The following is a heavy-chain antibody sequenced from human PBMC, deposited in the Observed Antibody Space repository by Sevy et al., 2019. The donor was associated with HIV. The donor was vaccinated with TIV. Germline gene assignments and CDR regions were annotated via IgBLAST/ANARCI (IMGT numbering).Heavy chain of an antibody. CDR1: GASISSGDYY. D-gene: IGHD2-15*01. V-gene: IGHV4-30-4*01. Sequence: QSQTLSLTCTVSGASISSGDYYWSWIRQPPGKGLEWIGYIYFTGNTYYNPSLQSRVTISVGTSRNQFSLKLSSVTAADTAVYYCARGYCSGDNCYSTLFYYYYALDVWGQGTTVTVSS. CDR2: IYFTGNT. J-gene: IGHJ6*02. CDR3: ARGYCSGDNCYSTLFYYYYALDV.